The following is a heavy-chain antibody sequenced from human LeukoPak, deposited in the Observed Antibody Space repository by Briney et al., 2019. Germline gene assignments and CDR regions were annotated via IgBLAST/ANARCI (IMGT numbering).Heavy chain of an antibody. CDR1: GFTFDDYA. D-gene: IGHD2-15*01. V-gene: IGHV3-9*01. CDR2: ISWNSGSI. J-gene: IGHJ4*02. CDR3: AKSDQAMVAATFDY. Sequence: PGGSLRLSCAASGFTFDDYAMHWVRQAPGKGLEWVSGISWNSGSIGYADSVKGRFTISRDNAKNSLYLQMNSLRAEDTALYYCAKSDQAMVAATFDYWGQGTLVTVSS.